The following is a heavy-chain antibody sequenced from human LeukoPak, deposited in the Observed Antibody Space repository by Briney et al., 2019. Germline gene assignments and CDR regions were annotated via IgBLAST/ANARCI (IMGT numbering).Heavy chain of an antibody. CDR1: GYTLTSYY. CDR2: INHSGGST. D-gene: IGHD2-2*01. CDR3: AREGGGGPADVTDACDI. V-gene: IGHV1-46*01. J-gene: IGHJ3*02. Sequence: ASVNVSCKASGYTLTSYYMHWVRQAPGQGLEWMGIINHSGGSTNYAQQVQGRVSMNRDTSTSAVYMELSSLRSEDTAVYYCAREGGGGPADVTDACDIWGQGTMVTVSS.